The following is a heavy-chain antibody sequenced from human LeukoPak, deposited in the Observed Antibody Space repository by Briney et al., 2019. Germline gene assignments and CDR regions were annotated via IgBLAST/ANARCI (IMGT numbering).Heavy chain of an antibody. V-gene: IGHV1-2*02. Sequence: SVKVSCEASGYTFTGFYMHWVRQAPGQGLEWMGWINPNSGGTNYAQKFQGRVTMTRDTSISTAYMELSSLRSDDTTVYYCARRRVYDILTSYAFDIWGQGTMVTVSS. CDR1: GYTFTGFY. D-gene: IGHD3-9*01. CDR3: ARRRVYDILTSYAFDI. CDR2: INPNSGGT. J-gene: IGHJ3*02.